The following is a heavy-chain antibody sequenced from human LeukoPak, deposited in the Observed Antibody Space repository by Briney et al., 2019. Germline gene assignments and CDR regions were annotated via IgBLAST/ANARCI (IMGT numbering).Heavy chain of an antibody. Sequence: GGSLRLSCAASGFTFSNAWMSWVRQAPGKGLEWVGRIKSKTDGGTTDYAAPVKGRFTISRDDSKNTLYLQMDSLKTEDTAVYYCTTQTDRAYGSGSPWDYYYYYYMDVWGKGTTVTVSS. CDR1: GFTFSNAW. D-gene: IGHD3-10*01. CDR3: TTQTDRAYGSGSPWDYYYYYYMDV. J-gene: IGHJ6*03. CDR2: IKSKTDGGTT. V-gene: IGHV3-15*01.